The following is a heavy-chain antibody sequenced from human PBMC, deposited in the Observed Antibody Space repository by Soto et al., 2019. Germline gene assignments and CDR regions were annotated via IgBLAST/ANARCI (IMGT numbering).Heavy chain of an antibody. CDR2: ITNSGTTM. Sequence: GGSLRLSCAASGFTFSDHYMNWIRQSPGKGLEWVSYITNSGTTMYYADSVKGRFTISRDNAKNSLYLHMNNLRAEDTALYYCARGRRFYYYAMDVWGQGTTVTVSS. V-gene: IGHV3-11*01. J-gene: IGHJ6*02. CDR1: GFTFSDHY. CDR3: ARGRRFYYYAMDV.